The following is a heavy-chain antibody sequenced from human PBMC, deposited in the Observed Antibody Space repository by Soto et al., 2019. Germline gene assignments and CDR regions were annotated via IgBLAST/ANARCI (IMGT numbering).Heavy chain of an antibody. CDR1: GFTFSSYW. J-gene: IGHJ4*02. Sequence: EVQLVESGGGLVQPGGSLRLSCAASGFTFSSYWMHWVRQAPGKGLVWVSGINSDGSSTSYADSVKGRFTISRDNAKNTLYLQMNSLRAEDTAVYYCAREGLYYDFWSGSPGLDYWGQGTLVTVSS. CDR3: AREGLYYDFWSGSPGLDY. CDR2: INSDGSST. V-gene: IGHV3-74*01. D-gene: IGHD3-3*01.